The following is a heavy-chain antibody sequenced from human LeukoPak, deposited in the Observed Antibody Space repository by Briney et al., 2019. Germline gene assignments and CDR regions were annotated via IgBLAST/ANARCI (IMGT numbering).Heavy chain of an antibody. Sequence: PSETLSLTCTVSGYSISSGYYWGWIRQPPGKGLAWLENIYHRGSPYYNPSLKSRVTISLDTSKNQFSLKLTSVTAADTAVYYCARTYCSTTSCYVDSWGQGTLVTVSS. CDR2: IYHRGSP. V-gene: IGHV4-38-2*02. CDR3: ARTYCSTTSCYVDS. D-gene: IGHD2-2*01. CDR1: GYSISSGYY. J-gene: IGHJ4*02.